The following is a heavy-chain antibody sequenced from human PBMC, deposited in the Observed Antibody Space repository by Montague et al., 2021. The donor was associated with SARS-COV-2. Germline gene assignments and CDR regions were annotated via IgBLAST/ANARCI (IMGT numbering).Heavy chain of an antibody. J-gene: IGHJ6*02. CDR3: ARFAYRLLFITSYYGMDV. D-gene: IGHD2-2*01. CDR1: GGSISSYY. Sequence: SETLSLTCTVSGGSISSYYWSWIRQPAGKGLEWIGRIYSSGSTNYNPSLKSRVTMSVDTSKNQFSLKLSSETAADTAVYYCARFAYRLLFITSYYGMDVWGQGTTVTVSS. V-gene: IGHV4-4*07. CDR2: IYSSGST.